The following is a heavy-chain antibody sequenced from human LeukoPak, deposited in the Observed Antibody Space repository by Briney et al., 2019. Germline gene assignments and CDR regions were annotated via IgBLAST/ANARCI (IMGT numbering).Heavy chain of an antibody. V-gene: IGHV3-23*01. D-gene: IGHD6-25*01. Sequence: GGSLRLSCVASGFTFKDSPMSWVRQAPGKGLEWVSAISHTGGTTYYTDSVKGRFTISRDNSKKTLYLQMNSLSVEDTAVYYCTSSGGFDPWGQGTLVTVSS. J-gene: IGHJ5*02. CDR3: TSSGGFDP. CDR2: ISHTGGTT. CDR1: GFTFKDSP.